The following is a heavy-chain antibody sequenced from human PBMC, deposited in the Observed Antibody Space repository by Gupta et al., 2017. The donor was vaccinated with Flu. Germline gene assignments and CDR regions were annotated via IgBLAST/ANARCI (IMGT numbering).Heavy chain of an antibody. CDR1: GFTFSGYS. J-gene: IGHJ6*03. CDR3: ARASHYYCSSTSCYSYYMDV. CDR2: ISSSSSYI. D-gene: IGHD2-2*01. Sequence: EVQLVESGGGLVKPGGSLRLSCAASGFTFSGYSMNWVRQAPGKGLEWVSSISSSSSYIYYADSVKGRFTISRDNAKNSLYLQMNSLRAEDTAVYYCARASHYYCSSTSCYSYYMDVWGKGTTVTVSS. V-gene: IGHV3-21*01.